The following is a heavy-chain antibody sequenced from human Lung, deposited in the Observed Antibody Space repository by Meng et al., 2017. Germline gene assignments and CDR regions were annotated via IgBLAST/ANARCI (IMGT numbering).Heavy chain of an antibody. D-gene: IGHD6-13*01. CDR3: ARDEDISAAGKLFGDY. Sequence: QVQLVQSGAEGKEPGASVKVSCKASGYTFPDYWLHWVRRAPGQGLDWMGRINPKSGDTHYAQRFQGRVTMTGDTSISTAYMELSGLRSDDTAMYYCARDEDISAAGKLFGDYWGQGTLVTVSS. CDR1: GYTFPDYW. J-gene: IGHJ4*02. V-gene: IGHV1-2*06. CDR2: INPKSGDT.